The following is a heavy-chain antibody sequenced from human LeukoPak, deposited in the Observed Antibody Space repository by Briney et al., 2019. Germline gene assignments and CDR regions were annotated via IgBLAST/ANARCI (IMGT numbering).Heavy chain of an antibody. D-gene: IGHD4-17*01. J-gene: IGHJ6*02. CDR3: ATDYGDFSGGMDV. V-gene: IGHV4-30-2*01. Sequence: SQTLSLTCAVSGGSISSGGYSWSWIRQPPGKGLEWIGEIYHSGSTNYNPSLKSRVTISVDKSKNQFSLKLSSVTAADTAVYYCATDYGDFSGGMDVWGQGTTVTVSS. CDR1: GGSISSGGYS. CDR2: IYHSGST.